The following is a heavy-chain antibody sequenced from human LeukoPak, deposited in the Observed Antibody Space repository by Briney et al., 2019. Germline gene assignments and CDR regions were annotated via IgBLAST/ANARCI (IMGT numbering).Heavy chain of an antibody. V-gene: IGHV4-4*02. CDR2: IYHSGST. J-gene: IGHJ6*03. CDR3: ARLTVTVMGGYYYYYMDV. D-gene: IGHD4-11*01. Sequence: SETLSLTCAVCGGSISSSNWWSWVRQPPGKGLEWIGEIYHSGSTNYNPSLSSRVTISLDKSKNQFSLKLSSVTAADTAVYYCARLTVTVMGGYYYYYMDVWGKGTTVTVSS. CDR1: GGSISSSNW.